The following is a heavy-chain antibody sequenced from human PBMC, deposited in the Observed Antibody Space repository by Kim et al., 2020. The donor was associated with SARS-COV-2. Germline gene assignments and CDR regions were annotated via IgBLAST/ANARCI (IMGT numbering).Heavy chain of an antibody. CDR3: ARRRVLRFLEWLLPADY. CDR1: GGSFSGYY. CDR2: INHSGST. J-gene: IGHJ4*01. V-gene: IGHV4-34*01. D-gene: IGHD3-3*01. Sequence: SETLSLTCAVYGGSFSGYYWSWIRQPPGKGLEWIGEINHSGSTNYNPSLKSRVTISVDTSKNQFSLKLSSVTAADTAVYYCARRRVLRFLEWLLPADYWG.